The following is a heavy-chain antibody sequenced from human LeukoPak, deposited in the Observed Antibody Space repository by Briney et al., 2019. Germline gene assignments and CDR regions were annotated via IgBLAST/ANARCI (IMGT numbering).Heavy chain of an antibody. J-gene: IGHJ4*02. V-gene: IGHV4-34*01. Sequence: SETLSLTCAVYGGSFSGFYWSWIRQPPGKGLEWIGEINHSGSTNYNPSLKSRVTISVDTSKNQFSLKLSSVTAADTAVYYCASQSQYVWGSYSYPTPFDYWGQGTLVTVSS. CDR3: ASQSQYVWGSYSYPTPFDY. CDR2: INHSGST. D-gene: IGHD3-16*01. CDR1: GGSFSGFY.